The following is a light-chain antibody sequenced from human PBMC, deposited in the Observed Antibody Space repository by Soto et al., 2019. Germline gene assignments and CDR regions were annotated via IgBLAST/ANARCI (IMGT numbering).Light chain of an antibody. J-gene: IGKJ2*01. Sequence: EIVMTQSPATLSVSPGERATLSCRASQSVSSNLAWYQQKPGQAPRLLIYGASTRATGIPARFSGSGSGTKFALTNSSLQSEDFAVYYCQQYNNWPPMYTFGQGTKLEIK. CDR2: GAS. CDR1: QSVSSN. V-gene: IGKV3-15*01. CDR3: QQYNNWPPMYT.